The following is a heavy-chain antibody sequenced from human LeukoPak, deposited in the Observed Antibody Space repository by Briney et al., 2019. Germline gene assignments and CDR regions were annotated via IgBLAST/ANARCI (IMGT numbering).Heavy chain of an antibody. CDR3: AKGGDIVVVPAAPEYNWFDP. CDR2: ISGSGGST. D-gene: IGHD2-2*01. Sequence: GGSLRLSCAASGFTFSSYAMSWVRQAPGKGLEWVSAISGSGGSTYYADSVKGRFTISRDNSKNTLYLQMNSLRAEDTAVYYCAKGGDIVVVPAAPEYNWFDPWGQGTLVTVSS. V-gene: IGHV3-23*01. CDR1: GFTFSSYA. J-gene: IGHJ5*02.